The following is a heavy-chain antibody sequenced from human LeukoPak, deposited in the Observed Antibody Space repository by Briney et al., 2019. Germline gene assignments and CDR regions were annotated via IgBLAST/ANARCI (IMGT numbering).Heavy chain of an antibody. CDR2: IYHSGST. V-gene: IGHV4-30-2*01. CDR3: ARDSSGYSSSWYEYFQH. J-gene: IGHJ1*01. Sequence: TLSLTCTVSGGSISSGGYYWSWIRQPPGKGLEWIGYIYHSGSTYYNPSLKSRVTISVDRSKNQFSLKLSSVTAADTAVYYCARDSSGYSSSWYEYFQHWGQGTLVTVSS. CDR1: GGSISSGGYY. D-gene: IGHD6-13*01.